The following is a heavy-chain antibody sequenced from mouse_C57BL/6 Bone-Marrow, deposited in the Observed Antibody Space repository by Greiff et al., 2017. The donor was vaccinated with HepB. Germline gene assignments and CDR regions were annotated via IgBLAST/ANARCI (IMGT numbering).Heavy chain of an antibody. V-gene: IGHV7-1*01. J-gene: IGHJ4*01. CDR2: SRNKANDYTT. CDR3: ARDGDYAMDY. CDR1: GFTFSDFY. Sequence: EVKLVESGGGLVQSGRSLRLSCATSGFTFSDFYMEWVRQAPGKGLEWIAASRNKANDYTTEYSASVKGRFIVSRDTSQSILYLQMNALRAEDTAIYYCARDGDYAMDYWGQGPSVTVSS.